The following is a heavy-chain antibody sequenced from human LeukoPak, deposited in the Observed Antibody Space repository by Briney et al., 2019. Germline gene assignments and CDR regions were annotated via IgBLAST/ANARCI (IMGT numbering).Heavy chain of an antibody. D-gene: IGHD6-19*01. CDR2: IYHSGST. V-gene: IGHV4-59*08. CDR1: GGSISSYY. J-gene: IGHJ5*02. Sequence: PSETLSLTCTVSGGSISSYYWSWIRQPPGKGLEWIGYIYHSGSTNYNPSLKSRVTISVDTSKNQFSLKLSSVTAADTAVYYCASHSSSGWGESWGQGTLVTVSS. CDR3: ASHSSSGWGES.